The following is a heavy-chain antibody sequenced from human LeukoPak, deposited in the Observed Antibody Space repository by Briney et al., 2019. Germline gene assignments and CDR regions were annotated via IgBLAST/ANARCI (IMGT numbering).Heavy chain of an antibody. V-gene: IGHV3-30*01. CDR3: ARDRGYSYGYGLDY. CDR1: GFTFSSYA. Sequence: GGSLRLSCAASGFTFSSYAMHWVRQAPGKGLEWVAVISYDGSNKYYADSVKGRFTISRDNSKNTLYLQMNSLRAEDTAVYYCARDRGYSYGYGLDYWRQGTLVTVSS. J-gene: IGHJ4*02. D-gene: IGHD5-18*01. CDR2: ISYDGSNK.